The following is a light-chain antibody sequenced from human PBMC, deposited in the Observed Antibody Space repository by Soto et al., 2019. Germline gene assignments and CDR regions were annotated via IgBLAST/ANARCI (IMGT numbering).Light chain of an antibody. V-gene: IGLV2-8*01. CDR1: SSDVGGYNY. CDR3: SSIADSTVL. Sequence: QSVLTQPPSASGSPGQSVTISCTGTSSDVGGYNYVSWYQQHPGKAPKLMIYEVSKRPSGVPDRFSGSKSGNTASLIVSGLQAEDEADYYCSSIADSTVLFGGGTKVTVL. J-gene: IGLJ2*01. CDR2: EVS.